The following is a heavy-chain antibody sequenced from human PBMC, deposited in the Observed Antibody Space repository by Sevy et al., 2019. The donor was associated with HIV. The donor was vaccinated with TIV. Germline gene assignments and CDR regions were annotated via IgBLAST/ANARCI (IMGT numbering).Heavy chain of an antibody. CDR2: FDPEDGET. Sequence: ASVKVSCKVSGYTLTELSMHWVRQAPGEGLEWMGCFDPEDGETIYAQKFQGRVTMTEDTSTDTAYMELSSLGSDDTAVYYCATTHPIKIVGATRGYYYFMEVWGKGSTVTVSS. CDR1: GYTLTELS. J-gene: IGHJ6*03. CDR3: ATTHPIKIVGATRGYYYFMEV. V-gene: IGHV1-24*01. D-gene: IGHD1-26*01.